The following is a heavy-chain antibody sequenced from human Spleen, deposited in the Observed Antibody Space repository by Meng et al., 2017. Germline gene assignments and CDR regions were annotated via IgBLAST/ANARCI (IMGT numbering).Heavy chain of an antibody. V-gene: IGHV3-13*03. Sequence: GGSLRLSCAACGFTFSRYDMEWVRQATGKDLDWVSRIGTAGDTYYPGSVKGQFTISRENAKNSLYLQMNSLRAEDTAVYYCAREGVDDSSGYCYFDYWGQGTLVTVSS. D-gene: IGHD3-22*01. CDR2: IGTAGDT. J-gene: IGHJ4*02. CDR1: GFTFSRYD. CDR3: AREGVDDSSGYCYFDY.